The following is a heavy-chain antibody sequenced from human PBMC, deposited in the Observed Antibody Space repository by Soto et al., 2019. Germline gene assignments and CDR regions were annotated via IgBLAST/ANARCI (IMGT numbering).Heavy chain of an antibody. CDR1: GGSISSYY. J-gene: IGHJ6*03. V-gene: IGHV4-59*08. D-gene: IGHD5-12*01. Sequence: SETLSLTCTVSGGSISSYYWGWIRQPPGKGLGWIGYIYYSGSTNYNPSLKSRVTISVDTSKNQFSLKLSSVTAADTAVYYCARFIEYTESGYDYEGNLYYYYYMDVWGKGTTVTVSS. CDR2: IYYSGST. CDR3: ARFIEYTESGYDYEGNLYYYYYMDV.